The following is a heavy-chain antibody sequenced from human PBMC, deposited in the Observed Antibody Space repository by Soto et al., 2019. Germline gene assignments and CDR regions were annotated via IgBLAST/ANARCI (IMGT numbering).Heavy chain of an antibody. CDR1: GVTFSNVW. D-gene: IGHD2-15*01. J-gene: IGHJ4*02. Sequence: EVQLVESGGGLVKPGGSLSLSCAASGVTFSNVWMSWVRQAPGKGLEWVGRIKRRADGGTTDYATPVRGRFTVSRDDSKNTLYLQMNSLKTEDTAVHYCTTGFCSGGSRYSVVYWGQGTLFTVSS. CDR2: IKRRADGGTT. CDR3: TTGFCSGGSRYSVVY. V-gene: IGHV3-15*01.